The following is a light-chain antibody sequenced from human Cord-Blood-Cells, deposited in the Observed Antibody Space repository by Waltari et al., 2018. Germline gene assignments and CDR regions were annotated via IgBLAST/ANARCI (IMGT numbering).Light chain of an antibody. Sequence: QAVVTQEPSLTVSPGGTVTLTCGSSTGAVTSGHYPSWFQQKPGQAPRTLVNDTSNKHSWTPARFSGSLLGGKAALTLSGAQPEDEAEYYCLLSYSGARPVVFGGGTKLTVL. CDR3: LLSYSGARPVV. CDR1: TGAVTSGHY. CDR2: DTS. V-gene: IGLV7-46*01. J-gene: IGLJ2*01.